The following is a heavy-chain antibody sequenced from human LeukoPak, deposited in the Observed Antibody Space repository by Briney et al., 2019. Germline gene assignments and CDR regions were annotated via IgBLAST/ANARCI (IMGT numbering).Heavy chain of an antibody. CDR1: GFTFSDNA. V-gene: IGHV3-23*01. CDR3: TGHGSSSG. Sequence: GGSLRLSCGASGFTFSDNALSWVHQGPGKGLEWVSTTYDSGSNTHYADAVKGRFTISRDNSRSTLYLQMNSLRAGDTAVYYCTGHGSSSGWGQGTLVTVSS. J-gene: IGHJ4*02. D-gene: IGHD6-6*01. CDR2: TYDSGSNT.